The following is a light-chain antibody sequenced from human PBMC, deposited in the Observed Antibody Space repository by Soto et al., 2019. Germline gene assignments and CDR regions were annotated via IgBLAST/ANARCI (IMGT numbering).Light chain of an antibody. J-gene: IGKJ4*01. CDR1: QGISSW. CDR3: QQANSFPRS. CDR2: AAS. V-gene: IGKV1D-12*01. Sequence: DIQMTQSPSSVSASVGDRVTITCRASQGISSWLVWYQQKPGKAPKLLIYAASSLQSGVPSRFSCSGSGTEFTLTTSSLQPEDVATYYCQQANSFPRSCGGGPKVEIK.